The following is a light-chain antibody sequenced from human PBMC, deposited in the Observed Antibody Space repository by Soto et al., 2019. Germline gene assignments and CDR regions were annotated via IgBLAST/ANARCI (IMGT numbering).Light chain of an antibody. Sequence: ETGMTQSPATLSVSQGERATLSCRASQSVSSDLAWYQQRPGQAPRVLIYGASTRATGFPARFSGSGSGTEFTLTISSLQSEDFAIYYCQQYNNLPRTFVQGTKVDIK. CDR2: GAS. CDR1: QSVSSD. V-gene: IGKV3-15*01. J-gene: IGKJ1*01. CDR3: QQYNNLPRT.